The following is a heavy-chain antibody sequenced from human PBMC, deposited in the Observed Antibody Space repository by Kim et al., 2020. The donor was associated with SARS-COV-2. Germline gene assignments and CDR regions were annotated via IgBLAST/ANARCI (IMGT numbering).Heavy chain of an antibody. V-gene: IGHV3-48*03. CDR1: GFTFSSYE. D-gene: IGHD2-2*01. Sequence: GGSLRLSCVVSGFTFSSYEMNWLRQAPGKRLEWVSYISHSGSTIHYADSMKGRFIISRDNAKNLLYLHMNSLRAEATSVYYCARVGVPYESFDIWGQGT. CDR2: ISHSGSTI. J-gene: IGHJ3*02. CDR3: ARVGVPYESFDI.